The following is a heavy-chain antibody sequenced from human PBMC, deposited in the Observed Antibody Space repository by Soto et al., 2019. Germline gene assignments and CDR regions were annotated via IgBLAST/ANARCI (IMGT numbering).Heavy chain of an antibody. D-gene: IGHD6-6*01. V-gene: IGHV3-30*03. CDR2: ITYDGFTQ. Sequence: PRLSCAASGFTFSNDAMHWVRQAPGKGLEWVAVITYDGFTQNYADSVRGRFTVSRDNSKSTLSLQMNSLRPDDTAVYYCGRGPFSSSYIDYWGQGTLVTVSS. CDR1: GFTFSNDA. J-gene: IGHJ4*02. CDR3: GRGPFSSSYIDY.